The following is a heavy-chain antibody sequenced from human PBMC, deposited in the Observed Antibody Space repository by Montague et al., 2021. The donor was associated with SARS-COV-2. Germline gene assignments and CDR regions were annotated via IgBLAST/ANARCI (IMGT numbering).Heavy chain of an antibody. CDR3: ARVSLAAAATRSDY. V-gene: IGHV4-61*08. J-gene: IGHJ4*02. CDR2: IYYSGST. D-gene: IGHD6-13*01. Sequence: SETLSLTCTVSGGSVSSGGYYWSWIRQPPGKGLEWIGNIYYSGSTXYNPSLKSRVTISLDTSKNQFSLRLTSVTAADTAVYYCARVSLAAAATRSDYWGQGTLVTVSS. CDR1: GGSVSSGGYY.